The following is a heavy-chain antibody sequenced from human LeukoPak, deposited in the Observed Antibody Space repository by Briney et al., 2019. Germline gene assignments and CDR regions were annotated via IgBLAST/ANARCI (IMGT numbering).Heavy chain of an antibody. Sequence: GGSLGLSCAASGFTFSSYAMSWVRQAPGKGLEWVSAISGSGGSTYYADSVKGRFTISRDNSKNTLYLQMNSLRAEDTAVYYCAKAQQLVLRYFDYWGQGTLVTVSS. CDR1: GFTFSSYA. V-gene: IGHV3-23*01. D-gene: IGHD6-13*01. J-gene: IGHJ4*02. CDR2: ISGSGGST. CDR3: AKAQQLVLRYFDY.